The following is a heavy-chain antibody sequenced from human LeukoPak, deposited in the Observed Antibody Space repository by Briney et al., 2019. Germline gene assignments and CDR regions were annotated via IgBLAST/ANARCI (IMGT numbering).Heavy chain of an antibody. D-gene: IGHD1-1*01. V-gene: IGHV3-7*01. CDR3: ACRTTWPQVAIDS. CDR2: IKNDGSDK. CDR1: GFTLSDYW. Sequence: GGSLRLSCAASGFTLSDYWMGWVRQAPGTGLEWVANIKNDGSDKYYMESVKGRFTISRDNAKNSVYLQMNSLRAEDTAVYYCACRTTWPQVAIDSWGQGTLVTVSS. J-gene: IGHJ4*02.